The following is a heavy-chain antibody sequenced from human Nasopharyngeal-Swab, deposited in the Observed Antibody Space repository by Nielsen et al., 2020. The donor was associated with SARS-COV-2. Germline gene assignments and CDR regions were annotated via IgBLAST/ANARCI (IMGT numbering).Heavy chain of an antibody. Sequence: GESLKISCAASGFTFSSYWMHWVRQAPGKGLVWVSRINSDGSSTSYADSVKGRFTISRDNAKNTLYLQMNSLRAEDTALYYCAKDQVHYYGSGSYYITQSNWFDPWGQGTLVTVSS. CDR1: GFTFSSYW. J-gene: IGHJ5*02. V-gene: IGHV3-74*01. CDR3: AKDQVHYYGSGSYYITQSNWFDP. CDR2: INSDGSST. D-gene: IGHD3-10*01.